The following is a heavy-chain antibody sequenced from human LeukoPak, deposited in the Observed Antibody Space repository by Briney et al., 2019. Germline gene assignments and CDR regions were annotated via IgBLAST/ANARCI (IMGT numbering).Heavy chain of an antibody. V-gene: IGHV3-48*03. CDR1: GFTFSSYE. Sequence: GGSLRLSCAASGFTFSSYEMNWVRQAPGKGLEWVSYISSSGSTIYYADSVEGRFTISRDNAKNSLYLQMNSLRAEDTAVYYCASRHERFGELLGYWYFDLWGRGTLVTVSS. J-gene: IGHJ2*01. CDR2: ISSSGSTI. CDR3: ASRHERFGELLGYWYFDL. D-gene: IGHD3-10*01.